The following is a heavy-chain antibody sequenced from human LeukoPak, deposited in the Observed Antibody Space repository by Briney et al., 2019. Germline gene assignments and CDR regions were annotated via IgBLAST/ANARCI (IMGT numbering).Heavy chain of an antibody. D-gene: IGHD4-17*01. CDR1: GYTFTNYH. Sequence: ASVKVSCKASGYTFTNYHINCVRQAPGQGLEWMGWINPNTGDRGYAQKFQGRVSITSDTSISTAYMELGSPRSEDTAVYFCARTTSLTASGYDYWGQGTLVTVSS. J-gene: IGHJ4*02. V-gene: IGHV1-8*03. CDR3: ARTTSLTASGYDY. CDR2: INPNTGDR.